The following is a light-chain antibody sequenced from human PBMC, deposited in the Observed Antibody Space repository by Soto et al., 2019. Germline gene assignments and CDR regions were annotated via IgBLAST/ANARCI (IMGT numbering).Light chain of an antibody. CDR3: KQYSSSWRT. V-gene: IGKV3-20*01. CDR1: QSVSSSY. CDR2: GAS. J-gene: IGKJ1*01. Sequence: EIVLTHSPGTVSLSTGERATLSCRASQSVSSSYLAWYQQKPGQAPRLLIYGASSRATGIPDRFSGSGSGTDFTLTISRLEPEDFAAYYCKQYSSSWRTFAHGTKVDIK.